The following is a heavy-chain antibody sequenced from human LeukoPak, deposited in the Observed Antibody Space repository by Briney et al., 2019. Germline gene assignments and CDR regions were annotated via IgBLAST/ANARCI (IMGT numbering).Heavy chain of an antibody. J-gene: IGHJ6*03. Sequence: SETLSLTCTVSGGSVSSHFWSWVRQPPGKGPEWLGYIHHSGGTRFNPSLKSRLSISLDTSKNQISLSLNSVTAADAAVYYCARGGFDYYFYMDVWGKGTAVAVSS. V-gene: IGHV4-59*02. CDR1: GGSVSSHF. CDR3: ARGGFDYYFYMDV. CDR2: IHHSGGT. D-gene: IGHD3-16*01.